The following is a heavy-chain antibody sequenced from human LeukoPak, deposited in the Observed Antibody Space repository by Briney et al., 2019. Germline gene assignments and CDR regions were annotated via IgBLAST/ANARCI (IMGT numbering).Heavy chain of an antibody. D-gene: IGHD3-22*01. V-gene: IGHV4-59*01. CDR3: ARGGTYYYDSSGYYLI. CDR1: GDSISNYF. CDR2: IYYSGST. Sequence: SETLSLTCTVSGDSISNYFWNWIRQPPGKGLGWIAYIYYSGSTNYNPSLKSRVTISVDTSKNQFSLKLSSVTAADTAVYYCARGGTYYYDSSGYYLIWGQGTMVTVSS. J-gene: IGHJ4*02.